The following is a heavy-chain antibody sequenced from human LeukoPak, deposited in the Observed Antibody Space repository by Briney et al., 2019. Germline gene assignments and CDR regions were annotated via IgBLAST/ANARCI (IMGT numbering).Heavy chain of an antibody. V-gene: IGHV3-23*01. D-gene: IGHD3-22*01. J-gene: IGHJ4*02. Sequence: GGSLRLSCVASGFNLSDYAMTWVRQAPGKGLGWVSVVGFNGVTRFYADSVKDRFIVSRDNAKHTLHLEMKGLRAEDSAFYYCAKGSSRLLRPHFDFWGQGILVTVSS. CDR3: AKGSSRLLRPHFDF. CDR1: GFNLSDYA. CDR2: VGFNGVTR.